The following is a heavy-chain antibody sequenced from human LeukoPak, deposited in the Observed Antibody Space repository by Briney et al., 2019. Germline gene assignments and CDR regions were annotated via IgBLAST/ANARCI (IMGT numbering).Heavy chain of an antibody. D-gene: IGHD3-22*01. Sequence: SETLSLTCTVSGYSISSGYYWGWIRQPPGKGLEWIGSIYHSGSTYYNPSLKSRVTISVDTSKNQFSLKLSSVTAADTAVYYCAREGYYYDSCGYYSSGTTAFDYWGQGTLVTVSS. J-gene: IGHJ4*02. CDR3: AREGYYYDSCGYYSSGTTAFDY. CDR2: IYHSGST. CDR1: GYSISSGYY. V-gene: IGHV4-38-2*02.